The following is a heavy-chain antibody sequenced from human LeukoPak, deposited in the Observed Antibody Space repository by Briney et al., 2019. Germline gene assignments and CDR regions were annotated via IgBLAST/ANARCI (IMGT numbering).Heavy chain of an antibody. V-gene: IGHV3-74*01. CDR1: GFTFSSYW. CDR3: ATQQNYDFWSGADYGGDWFDP. Sequence: GALRLSCAASGFTFSSYWMHWVCQAPGKGLVWVSRINSDGSSTSYADSVKGRFTISRDNAKNTLYLQMNSLRAEDTAVYYCATQQNYDFWSGADYGGDWFDPWGQGTLVTVSS. D-gene: IGHD3-3*01. J-gene: IGHJ5*02. CDR2: INSDGSST.